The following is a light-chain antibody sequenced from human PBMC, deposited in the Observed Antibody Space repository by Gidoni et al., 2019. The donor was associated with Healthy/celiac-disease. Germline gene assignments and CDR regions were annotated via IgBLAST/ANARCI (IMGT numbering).Light chain of an antibody. CDR1: QSVSSSY. CDR2: GAS. V-gene: IGKV3-20*01. J-gene: IGKJ2*01. CDR3: QQYGSSPYT. Sequence: IVLTQSPGTLSLSPGERATLSCRASQSVSSSYLAWYQQTPGQAPRLLIYGASSRATGIPDRFSGSGSGTDFTLTISRQEPEDFAVYYCQQYGSSPYTFGQGTKLEIK.